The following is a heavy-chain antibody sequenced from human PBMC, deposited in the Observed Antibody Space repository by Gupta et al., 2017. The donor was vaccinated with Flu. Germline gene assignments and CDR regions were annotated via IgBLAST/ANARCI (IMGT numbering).Heavy chain of an antibody. Sequence: QLKLQESGPELVKPSQTLSLTCTVSGGSISSGSTCGSWIRKAAGKGLGVSGRIYTGGSNNYNTTRKSRVNISVDTTKNEYSRKLRSVTAEDPAVYCCARGGDDVGSGYYPKLRGQGTLVT. CDR2: IYTGGSN. V-gene: IGHV4-61*02. CDR1: GGSISSGSTC. CDR3: ARGGDDVGSGYYPKL. D-gene: IGHD3-3*01. J-gene: IGHJ4*02.